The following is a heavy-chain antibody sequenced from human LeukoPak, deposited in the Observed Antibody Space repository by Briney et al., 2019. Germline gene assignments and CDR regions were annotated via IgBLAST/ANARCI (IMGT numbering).Heavy chain of an antibody. CDR1: GFTFSSYA. Sequence: PGGSLRLPCAASGFTFSSYAMSWVRQAPGKGLEWVSPISGSGGSTYYADSVKGRFTISRDNSKSTLFLQMNSLRAEDTAVYYCAKDPRVGSRVATPCHWGQGTLVTVSS. CDR3: AKDPRVGSRVATPCH. CDR2: ISGSGGST. V-gene: IGHV3-23*01. J-gene: IGHJ4*02. D-gene: IGHD5-24*01.